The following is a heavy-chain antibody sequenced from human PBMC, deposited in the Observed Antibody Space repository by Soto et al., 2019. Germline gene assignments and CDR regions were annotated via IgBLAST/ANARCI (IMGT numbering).Heavy chain of an antibody. D-gene: IGHD2-15*01. Sequence: VQLQQWGAGLLKPSETLSLTCAVYGGSFSGYYGSWIRQPPGKGLEWIGEINHSGSINYNPSLKSRVTISVDTSKTRFSLKLSSVTAADTAVYYCARGWCSAASCTPIDYWGQETLVTVSS. CDR1: GGSFSGYY. J-gene: IGHJ4*02. V-gene: IGHV4-34*01. CDR3: ARGWCSAASCTPIDY. CDR2: INHSGSI.